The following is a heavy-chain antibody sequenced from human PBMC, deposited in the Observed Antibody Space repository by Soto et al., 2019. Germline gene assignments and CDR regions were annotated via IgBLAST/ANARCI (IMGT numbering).Heavy chain of an antibody. J-gene: IGHJ6*02. Sequence: GGSLRLSCAASGFTFSSYAMHWVRQAPGKGLEWVAVISYDGSNKYYADSVKGRFTISRDNSKNTLYLQMNSLRAEDTAVYYCARDPGGEPLNYYYYGMDVWGQGTTVTVSS. CDR2: ISYDGSNK. V-gene: IGHV3-30-3*01. CDR3: ARDPGGEPLNYYYYGMDV. CDR1: GFTFSSYA. D-gene: IGHD2-21*01.